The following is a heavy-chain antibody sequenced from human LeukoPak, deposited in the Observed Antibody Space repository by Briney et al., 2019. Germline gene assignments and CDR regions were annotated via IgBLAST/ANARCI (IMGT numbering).Heavy chain of an antibody. CDR2: ISAYNGNT. J-gene: IGHJ4*02. D-gene: IGHD3-22*01. V-gene: IGHV1-18*01. Sequence: GASVKVSCKASGYTFTSYGISWVRQAPGQGLEWMGWISAYNGNTNYAQKLQGRVTMTTDTSTSTAYMELRSLRSDDTAAYYCARDSYYDSSGYSPFDYWGQETLVTVSS. CDR1: GYTFTSYG. CDR3: ARDSYYDSSGYSPFDY.